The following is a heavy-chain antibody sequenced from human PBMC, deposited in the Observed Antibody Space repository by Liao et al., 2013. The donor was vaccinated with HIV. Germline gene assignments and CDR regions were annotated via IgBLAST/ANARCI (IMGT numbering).Heavy chain of an antibody. CDR3: ATRRGSGAFDI. D-gene: IGHD3-10*01. CDR2: IYASGNT. J-gene: IGHJ3*02. CDR1: GGSINNHY. Sequence: QMQLQESGPGLVKPSETLSLTCAVSGGSINNHYWNWIRQPAGRGLEWIGRIYASGNTNYNPSLKSRVTISVDTSKKQFYLKLSSVTAADTAVYYCATRRGSGAFDIWGQGTVVTVSA. V-gene: IGHV4-4*07.